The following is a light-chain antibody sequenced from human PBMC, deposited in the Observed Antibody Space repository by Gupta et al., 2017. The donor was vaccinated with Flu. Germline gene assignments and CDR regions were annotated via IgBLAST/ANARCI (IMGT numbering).Light chain of an antibody. Sequence: SVLPPPPSASGPPGQRLTISCSGSNSNIGINTVNWYQQLPGTAPKLLIYITDPRPSAVPDRFSGSKSGASASLAISGLQAEDEADYYCAAWDDSLNGWVFGGGTKLTVL. J-gene: IGLJ3*02. V-gene: IGLV1-44*01. CDR2: ITD. CDR3: AAWDDSLNGWV. CDR1: NSNIGINT.